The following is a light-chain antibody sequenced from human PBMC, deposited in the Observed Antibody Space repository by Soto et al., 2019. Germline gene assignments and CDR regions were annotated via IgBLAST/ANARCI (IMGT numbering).Light chain of an antibody. Sequence: DIQMTPSPSSLSASVGDSVTITCRASQSISNYLNWYQQKPGKAPKLLVYAASSLQSGVPSRFSGSGSGTEFTLTISSLQPEDFATYYCQQSYSTPFTFGPGTKVDIK. V-gene: IGKV1-39*01. CDR2: AAS. J-gene: IGKJ3*01. CDR3: QQSYSTPFT. CDR1: QSISNY.